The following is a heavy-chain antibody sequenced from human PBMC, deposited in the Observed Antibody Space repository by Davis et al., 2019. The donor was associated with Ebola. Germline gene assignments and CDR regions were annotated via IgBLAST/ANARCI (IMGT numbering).Heavy chain of an antibody. J-gene: IGHJ4*02. V-gene: IGHV1-18*01. Sequence: AASVKVSCKASGYTFTSHGISWVRQAPGQGLEWMGWISAHNGNTNYAQKLQGRVAMTTDTSTSTAYMELRSLRSDDTAVYFCTREKLGGSSDYWGQGTLVTVSS. D-gene: IGHD6-6*01. CDR1: GYTFTSHG. CDR2: ISAHNGNT. CDR3: TREKLGGSSDY.